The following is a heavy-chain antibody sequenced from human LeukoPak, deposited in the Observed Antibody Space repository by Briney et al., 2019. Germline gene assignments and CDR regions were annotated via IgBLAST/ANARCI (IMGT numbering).Heavy chain of an antibody. J-gene: IGHJ4*02. Sequence: GGSLRLSCAASGFTFSSYAMSWVRQAPGKGLEWVPAISGSGGSTYYADSVKGRFTISRDNSKNTLYLQMNSLRAEDTAVYYCAKGSGYYDSSGYYPGWGQGTLVTVSS. CDR1: GFTFSSYA. CDR3: AKGSGYYDSSGYYPG. D-gene: IGHD3-22*01. V-gene: IGHV3-23*01. CDR2: ISGSGGST.